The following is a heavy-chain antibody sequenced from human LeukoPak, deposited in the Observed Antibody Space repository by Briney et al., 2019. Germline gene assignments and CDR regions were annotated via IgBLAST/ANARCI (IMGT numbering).Heavy chain of an antibody. CDR1: GFTFSNAW. CDR2: IKSKTDGGTA. J-gene: IGHJ6*02. CDR3: TTGPFDYYGSASYLANGMDV. Sequence: GGSLRLSCAASGFTFSNAWMSWVRQAPGKGLEWVGRIKSKTDGGTADYTAPVKGRFTISRDDSKNTLYLQMNSLKTEDTAVYYCTTGPFDYYGSASYLANGMDVWGQGTTVTVSS. D-gene: IGHD3-10*01. V-gene: IGHV3-15*01.